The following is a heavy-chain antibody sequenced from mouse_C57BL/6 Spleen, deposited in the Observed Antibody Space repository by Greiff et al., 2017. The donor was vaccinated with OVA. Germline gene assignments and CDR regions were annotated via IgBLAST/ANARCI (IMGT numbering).Heavy chain of an antibody. D-gene: IGHD1-1*01. V-gene: IGHV1-55*01. CDR1: GYTFTSYW. Sequence: QVQLQQPGAELVKPGASVKMSCKASGYTFTSYWITWVKQRPGQGLEWIGDIYPGSGSTNYNEKFKSKATLTVDTSSSTAYMQLSSLTSEDSAVYYCAREGTTVDYYAMDYWGQGTSVTVSS. J-gene: IGHJ4*01. CDR2: IYPGSGST. CDR3: AREGTTVDYYAMDY.